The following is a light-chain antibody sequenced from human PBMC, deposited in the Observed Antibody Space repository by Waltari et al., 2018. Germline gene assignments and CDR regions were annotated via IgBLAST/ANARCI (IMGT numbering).Light chain of an antibody. Sequence: QSVLTPPPSVSGAPGQRVPISCPGRSSNIGAGYDVHWYQQLPGTAPKLLINGNNNRPSGVPDRFSASKSGTSASLAITGLQAEDEADYYCQSYDSSLSGSVFGGGTKLTVL. J-gene: IGLJ3*02. CDR1: SSNIGAGYD. CDR2: GNN. CDR3: QSYDSSLSGSV. V-gene: IGLV1-40*01.